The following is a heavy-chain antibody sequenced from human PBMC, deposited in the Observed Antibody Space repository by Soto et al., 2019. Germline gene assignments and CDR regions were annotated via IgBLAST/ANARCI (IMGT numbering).Heavy chain of an antibody. Sequence: QITLKESGPTLVKPTQTLTLTCTFGGFSLTTRAVAVGWIRQPPGKALEWLAIVYGSDTRFYEPSLQHRLTIRKDTSTNQVVLTMTNVVYEDTATYFCARRYDTYYFDSWGQGTLVTVTS. D-gene: IGHD1-1*01. J-gene: IGHJ4*02. CDR2: VYGSDTR. CDR3: ARRYDTYYFDS. CDR1: GFSLTTRAVA. V-gene: IGHV2-5*01.